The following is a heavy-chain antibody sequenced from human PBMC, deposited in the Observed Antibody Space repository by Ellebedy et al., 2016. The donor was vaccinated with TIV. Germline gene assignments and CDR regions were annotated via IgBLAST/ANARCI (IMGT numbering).Heavy chain of an antibody. D-gene: IGHD3-22*01. Sequence: GESLKISXAASGFTFSSYAMHWVRQAPGKGLEWVAVISYDGSNKYYADSVKGRFTISRDNSKNTLYLQMNSLRAEDTAVYYCARVPHDSSGYYRDYWGQGTLVTVSS. CDR2: ISYDGSNK. CDR1: GFTFSSYA. V-gene: IGHV3-30-3*01. CDR3: ARVPHDSSGYYRDY. J-gene: IGHJ4*02.